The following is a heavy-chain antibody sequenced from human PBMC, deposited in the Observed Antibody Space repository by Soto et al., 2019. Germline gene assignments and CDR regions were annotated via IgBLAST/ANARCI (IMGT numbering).Heavy chain of an antibody. CDR3: ATHLEMATIFYFDY. V-gene: IGHV1-69*06. J-gene: IGHJ4*02. CDR1: GGTFSSYA. CDR2: IIPIFGTA. D-gene: IGHD5-12*01. Sequence: SVKVSCKASGGTFSSYAISWVRQAPGQGLEWMGGIIPIFGTANYAQKFQGRVTITADKSTSTAYMELSSLRSEDTAVYYCATHLEMATIFYFDYWGQGTPVTVSS.